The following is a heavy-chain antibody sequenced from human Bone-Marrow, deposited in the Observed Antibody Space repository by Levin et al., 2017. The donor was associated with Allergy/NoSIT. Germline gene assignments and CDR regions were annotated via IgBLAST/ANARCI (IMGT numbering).Heavy chain of an antibody. Sequence: GGSLRLSCAASGFTFDDYAMHWVRQAPGKGLEWVSGISWNSGSIGYADSVKGRFTISRDNAKNSLYLQMNSLRAEDAALYYCAKDYDSSGYYGGLLDYWGQGTLVTVSS. CDR3: AKDYDSSGYYGGLLDY. CDR2: ISWNSGSI. V-gene: IGHV3-9*01. CDR1: GFTFDDYA. J-gene: IGHJ4*02. D-gene: IGHD3-22*01.